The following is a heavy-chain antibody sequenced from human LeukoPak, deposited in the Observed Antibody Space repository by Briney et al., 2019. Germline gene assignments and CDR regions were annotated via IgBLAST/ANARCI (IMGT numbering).Heavy chain of an antibody. J-gene: IGHJ4*02. V-gene: IGHV3-66*02. Sequence: PGGSLRLSCAASGFTFSSYWMHWVRRAPGKGLEWVSVIYSGGSTYYADSVKGRFTIARDNSKNTLYLQMNSLRAEDTAVYYCARESNYDSWGQGTLVTVSS. CDR3: ARESNYDS. CDR1: GFTFSSYW. CDR2: IYSGGST.